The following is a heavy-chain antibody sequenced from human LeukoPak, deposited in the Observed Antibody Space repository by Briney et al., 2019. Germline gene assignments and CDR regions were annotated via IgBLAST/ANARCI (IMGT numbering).Heavy chain of an antibody. CDR3: ARGLGEVVVAATPEYYFDY. J-gene: IGHJ4*02. V-gene: IGHV4-61*01. CDR2: IYYSGST. D-gene: IGHD2-15*01. Sequence: SETLSLTCTVSGGSVSSGSYYWRWIRQPPGKGLEWIGYIYYSGSTNYNPSLKSRVTISVDTSKNQFSLKLSSVTAADTAVYYCARGLGEVVVAATPEYYFDYWGQGTLVTVSS. CDR1: GGSVSSGSYY.